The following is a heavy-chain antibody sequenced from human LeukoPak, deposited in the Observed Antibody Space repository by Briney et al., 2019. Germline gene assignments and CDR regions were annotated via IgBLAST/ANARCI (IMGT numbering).Heavy chain of an antibody. CDR1: GYTFTNYG. CDR3: ARDACVSCGGDCCHDP. J-gene: IGHJ5*02. D-gene: IGHD2-21*02. V-gene: IGHV1-18*01. Sequence: GASVTVSFKASGYTFTNYGISWVRQPPGQGREWMAWISAYNGDTRYAQKFQGRVILTTETSTTTAYMELRNLRSDDTAVYYCARDACVSCGGDCCHDPWGQGTLVTVSS. CDR2: ISAYNGDT.